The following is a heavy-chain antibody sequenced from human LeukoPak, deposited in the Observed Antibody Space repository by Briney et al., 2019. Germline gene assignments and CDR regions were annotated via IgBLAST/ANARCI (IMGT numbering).Heavy chain of an antibody. J-gene: IGHJ4*02. CDR2: IYYSGST. V-gene: IGHV4-39*01. Sequence: KPSETLSLNCAVSGGSISSTTFYWGWVRQPPRKGLGWIGRIYYSGSTFYNPSLKSRVTISVDTSKNQLSLRLSSVTAADTAVYYCARHGSTDYFDYWGQGTLVTVSS. D-gene: IGHD2-2*03. CDR3: ARHGSTDYFDY. CDR1: GGSISSTTFY.